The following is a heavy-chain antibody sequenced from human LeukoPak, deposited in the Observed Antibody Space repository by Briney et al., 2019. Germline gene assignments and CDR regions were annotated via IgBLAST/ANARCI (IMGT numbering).Heavy chain of an antibody. V-gene: IGHV4-59*12. D-gene: IGHD3-22*01. CDR1: GGSISSYY. CDR2: IYYSGST. CDR3: ARTYYYDSSGPYY. J-gene: IGHJ4*02. Sequence: SETLSLTCTVSGGSISSYYWSWIRQPPGKGLEWIGYIYYSGSTNYNPSLESRVTISVDTSKNQFSLKLSSVTAADTAVYYCARTYYYDSSGPYYWGQGTLVTVSS.